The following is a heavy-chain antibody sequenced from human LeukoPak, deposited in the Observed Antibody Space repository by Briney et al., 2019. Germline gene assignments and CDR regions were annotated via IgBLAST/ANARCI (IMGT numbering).Heavy chain of an antibody. CDR1: GFTFDDYA. J-gene: IGHJ4*02. CDR2: ISWNSGSI. CDR3: AKDIPEYCSGGSCYSSGDY. D-gene: IGHD2-15*01. Sequence: PGGSLRLSCAASGFTFDDYAMHWVRQAPGKGLEWVSGISWNSGSIGYADSVKGRFTISRGNAKNSLYLQMNSLRAEDTAVYYCAKDIPEYCSGGSCYSSGDYWGQGTRVTVSS. V-gene: IGHV3-9*01.